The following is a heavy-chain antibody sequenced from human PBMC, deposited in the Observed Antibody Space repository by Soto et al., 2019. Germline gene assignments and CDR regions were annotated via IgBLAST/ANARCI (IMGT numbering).Heavy chain of an antibody. CDR3: ARAVDLWSGYYRGGFDP. CDR2: ISAYNGNT. J-gene: IGHJ5*02. V-gene: IGHV1-18*01. D-gene: IGHD3-3*01. CDR1: GYTFTSYG. Sequence: QVQLVQSGAEVKKPGASVKVSCKASGYTFTSYGISWVRQAPGQGLEWMGWISAYNGNTNYAQKLQGRVTMTTDTATGTAYMELRGLRSDDTAVYYCARAVDLWSGYYRGGFDPWGQGTLVTVSS.